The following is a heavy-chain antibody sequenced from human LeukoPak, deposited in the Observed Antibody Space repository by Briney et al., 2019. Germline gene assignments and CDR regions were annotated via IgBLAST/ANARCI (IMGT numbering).Heavy chain of an antibody. J-gene: IGHJ4*02. CDR1: GGSISSYY. CDR2: IYYSGST. Sequence: SETLSLTCTVSGGSISSYYWSWIRQPPGKGLEWIGYIYYSGSTNYNPSLKSRVTISVDTSKNQFSLKLSSVTAADTAVCYCARHYDSSSYWYYFDYWGQGTLVTVSS. V-gene: IGHV4-59*08. CDR3: ARHYDSSSYWYYFDY. D-gene: IGHD3-22*01.